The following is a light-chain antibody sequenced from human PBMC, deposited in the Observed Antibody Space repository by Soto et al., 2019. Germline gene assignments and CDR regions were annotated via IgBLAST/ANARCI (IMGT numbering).Light chain of an antibody. V-gene: IGLV2-8*01. CDR2: EVS. CDR3: ISYAVSTSYV. J-gene: IGLJ1*01. CDR1: SSDVGGYNF. Sequence: QSVLTQPPSASGSPGQSGTISCTGTSSDVGGYNFVSWYQQHPGKAPKLIIYEVSKRPSGVPDRFSGSKSGNTASLTVSGLQPEDEADYYCISYAVSTSYVFGPGTKLTVL.